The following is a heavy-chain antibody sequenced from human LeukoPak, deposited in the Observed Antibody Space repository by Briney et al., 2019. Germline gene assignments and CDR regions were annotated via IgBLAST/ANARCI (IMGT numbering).Heavy chain of an antibody. CDR1: GFTFSDHY. J-gene: IGHJ4*02. CDR3: ARDPKTDTAMPSPDY. V-gene: IGHV3-21*01. Sequence: GGSLRLSCAASGFTFSDHYMHWGRQAPGKGLEWVSSISSSSSYIYYADSVKGRFTISRDNAKNSLYLQMNSLRAEDTAVYYCARDPKTDTAMPSPDYWGQGTLVTVSS. D-gene: IGHD5-18*01. CDR2: ISSSSSYI.